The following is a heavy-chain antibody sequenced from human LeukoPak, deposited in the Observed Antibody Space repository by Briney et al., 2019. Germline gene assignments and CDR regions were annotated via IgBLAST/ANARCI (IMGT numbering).Heavy chain of an antibody. D-gene: IGHD2-15*01. V-gene: IGHV3-48*04. Sequence: QTGGSLRLSCAASGFTFSSYSMNWVRQAPGRGLEWVSYISSSSSTIYYADSVKGRFTISRDNAKNSLYLQMNSLRAEDTAVYYCARGLVESVFDYWGQGTLVTVSS. CDR3: ARGLVESVFDY. CDR1: GFTFSSYS. J-gene: IGHJ4*02. CDR2: ISSSSSTI.